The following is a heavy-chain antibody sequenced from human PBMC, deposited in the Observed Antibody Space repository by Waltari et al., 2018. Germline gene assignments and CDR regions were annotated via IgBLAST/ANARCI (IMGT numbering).Heavy chain of an antibody. D-gene: IGHD3-16*02. CDR3: VRVGEENSNSQYRWFDA. Sequence: DVKLVESGGGLVQPGGSLRLSCVVFGCDFSFFRMIWARQAPGKGLEWVANIKKDGSEIHYVDSVKGRFTISRDNAKKSVYLQMNSLRVEDTAVYFCVRVGEENSNSQYRWFDAWGQGSLVTVSS. CDR1: GCDFSFFR. CDR2: IKKDGSEI. J-gene: IGHJ5*02. V-gene: IGHV3-7*01.